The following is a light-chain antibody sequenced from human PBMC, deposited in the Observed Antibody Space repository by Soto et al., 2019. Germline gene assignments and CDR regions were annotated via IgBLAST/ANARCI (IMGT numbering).Light chain of an antibody. CDR3: VLYMGSGIWV. CDR2: STN. V-gene: IGLV8-61*01. J-gene: IGLJ3*02. CDR1: SGSVSTSYY. Sequence: QTVVTQEPSFSVSPGRTVTLTCGLSSGSVSTSYYPSWYQQTPGQAPRTLIYSTNTPSSGVPDRFSGSILGNKAALTITGAQADDESDYYCVLYMGSGIWVFGGGTQLTVL.